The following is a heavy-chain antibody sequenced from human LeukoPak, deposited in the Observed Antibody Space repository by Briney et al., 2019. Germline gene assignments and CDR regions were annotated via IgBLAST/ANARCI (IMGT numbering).Heavy chain of an antibody. CDR2: MNPNSGNT. J-gene: IGHJ4*02. D-gene: IGHD3-3*01. V-gene: IGHV1-8*03. Sequence: VSVKVSCKASGYTFTSYDINWVRQATGQGLECMGWMNPNSGNTGYAQKSQGRVTITRNTSISTAYGELSSLRSEDTAVHYCARGYGYYDFWSGYSSPFDYWGQGTLVAVSS. CDR3: ARGYGYYDFWSGYSSPFDY. CDR1: GYTFTSYD.